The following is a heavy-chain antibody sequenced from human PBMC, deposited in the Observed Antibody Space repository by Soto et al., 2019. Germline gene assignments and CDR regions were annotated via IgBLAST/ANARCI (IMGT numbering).Heavy chain of an antibody. CDR3: AKDLNRYTSVSIDY. CDR2: ISGIGGST. V-gene: IGHV3-23*01. CDR1: GFTFSSYA. D-gene: IGHD3-16*02. Sequence: GGSLRLSCAASGFTFSSYAMSWVRQAPGKGLEWVSTISGIGGSTYNADSVKGRFTISRDNSKKTLYLQMNSLRAEDTAVYYCAKDLNRYTSVSIDYWGQGTLVTVSS. J-gene: IGHJ4*02.